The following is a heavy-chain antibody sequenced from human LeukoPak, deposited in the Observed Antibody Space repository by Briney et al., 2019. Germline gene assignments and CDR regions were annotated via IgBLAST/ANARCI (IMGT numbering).Heavy chain of an antibody. CDR3: ARSAAGTYY. J-gene: IGHJ4*02. D-gene: IGHD1-1*01. CDR2: ISSSSSYK. CDR1: GFTFSSYS. Sequence: GGSLRLSCVASGFTFSSYSMNWVRQAPGKGLEWVSSISSSSSYKYYTDSVKGRFTISRDNAKNSLYLQMNSLRAEDTAVYYCARSAAGTYYWGQGALVTVSS. V-gene: IGHV3-21*01.